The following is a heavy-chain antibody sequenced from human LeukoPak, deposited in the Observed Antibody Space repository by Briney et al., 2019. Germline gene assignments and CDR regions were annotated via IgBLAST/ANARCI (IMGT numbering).Heavy chain of an antibody. Sequence: PSQTLSLTCSVSGGSISSGGYYWTWVRQHPGKGLEWIGYIYDSIRAYYAPCLKGRVTISADTSKNQYSLKLTAVTAADTAVYCCVRERSGSRSTVDYWGQGTLVTVSS. CDR1: GGSISSGGYY. D-gene: IGHD3-3*01. CDR2: IYDSIRA. CDR3: VRERSGSRSTVDY. V-gene: IGHV4-31*03. J-gene: IGHJ4*02.